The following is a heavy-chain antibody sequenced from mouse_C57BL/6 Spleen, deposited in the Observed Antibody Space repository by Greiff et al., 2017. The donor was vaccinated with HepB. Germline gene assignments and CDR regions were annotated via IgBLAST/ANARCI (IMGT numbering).Heavy chain of an antibody. V-gene: IGHV5-17*01. Sequence: EVQLVESGGGLVKPGGSLKLSCAASGFNFSDYGMHWVRQAPEKGLEWVAYISSGSSTIYYADTVKGRFTISRDNAKNTLFLQMTSLRSEDTAMYYCARSGYYAGAMDYWGQGTSVTVSS. D-gene: IGHD2-3*01. CDR1: GFNFSDYG. J-gene: IGHJ4*01. CDR2: ISSGSSTI. CDR3: ARSGYYAGAMDY.